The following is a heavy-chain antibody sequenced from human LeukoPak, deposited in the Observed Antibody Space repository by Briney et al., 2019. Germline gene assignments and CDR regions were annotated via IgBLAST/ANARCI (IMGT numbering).Heavy chain of an antibody. J-gene: IGHJ4*02. V-gene: IGHV4-59*01. D-gene: IGHD6-19*01. CDR1: GESFNNYY. CDR2: IYYSGST. CDR3: AREGPVAGIDY. Sequence: SETLSLTCAVYGESFNNYYWSWIRQPPGKGLEWIGYIYYSGSTNYNPSLKSRVTISVDTSKNQFSLKLSSVTAADTAVYYCAREGPVAGIDYWGQGTLVTVSS.